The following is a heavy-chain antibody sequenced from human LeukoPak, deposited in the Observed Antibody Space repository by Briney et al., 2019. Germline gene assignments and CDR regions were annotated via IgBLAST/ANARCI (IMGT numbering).Heavy chain of an antibody. CDR2: TSGYNGHT. Sequence: ASVKVSCKASGYTFDTYGISWVRQAPGQGLEWMGWTSGYNGHTKYAQKFHDRVTLTTDTSTTTAYMEMRSMRSDDTAVYYCARIQSAGTSDAFDIWGQGTMPTVS. D-gene: IGHD3-10*01. V-gene: IGHV1-18*01. J-gene: IGHJ3*02. CDR1: GYTFDTYG. CDR3: ARIQSAGTSDAFDI.